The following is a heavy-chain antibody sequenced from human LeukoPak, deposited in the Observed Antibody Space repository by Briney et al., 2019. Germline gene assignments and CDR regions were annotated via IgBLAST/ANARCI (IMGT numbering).Heavy chain of an antibody. Sequence: SQTLSLTCTVSGGSISSGDYYWSWIRQPPGKGLEWIGYIYYSGSTYYNPSLKSRVTISVDTSKNQFSLKLSSVTAADTAVYYCARDLWGGNYFDYWGQGTLVTVSP. CDR2: IYYSGST. CDR1: GGSISSGDYY. J-gene: IGHJ4*02. CDR3: ARDLWGGNYFDY. D-gene: IGHD2-21*01. V-gene: IGHV4-30-4*01.